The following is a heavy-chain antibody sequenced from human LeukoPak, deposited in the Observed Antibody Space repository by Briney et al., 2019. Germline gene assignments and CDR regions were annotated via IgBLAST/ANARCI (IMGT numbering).Heavy chain of an antibody. J-gene: IGHJ4*02. CDR1: GFTFRSYW. CDR3: GRALGGGPLDY. V-gene: IGHV3-7*01. Sequence: SGGSLRLSCAASGFTFRSYWMSWVRQAPGKGLGWVANIKQDGSEKYYVDSVKGRFTISRDNAKNSLYLQMNSLRAEDTAVYYCGRALGGGPLDYWGQGTLVTVSS. D-gene: IGHD3-16*01. CDR2: IKQDGSEK.